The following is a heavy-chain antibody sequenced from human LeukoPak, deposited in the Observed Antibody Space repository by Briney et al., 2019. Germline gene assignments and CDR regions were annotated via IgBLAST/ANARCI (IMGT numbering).Heavy chain of an antibody. J-gene: IGHJ5*02. Sequence: SETLSLTCTVSGGSISSYYWSWIRQPPGKGLEWIGYIYYSGSTNYNPSLKSRVTISVDTSKNQFSLKLSSVTAADTAVYYCARVANWSYASRFDPWGQGTLVTVSS. CDR2: IYYSGST. CDR1: GGSISSYY. CDR3: ARVANWSYASRFDP. D-gene: IGHD1-7*01. V-gene: IGHV4-59*12.